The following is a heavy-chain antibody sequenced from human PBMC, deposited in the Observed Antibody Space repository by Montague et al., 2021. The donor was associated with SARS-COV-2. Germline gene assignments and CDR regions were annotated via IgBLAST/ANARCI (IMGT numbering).Heavy chain of an antibody. J-gene: IGHJ6*02. D-gene: IGHD3-16*01. Sequence: SLRLSCAASGFTFSSYAMSWVRQAPGKGLEWVSAISGSGGSTYYADSVKGRFTISRDNSKNTLYLQMNGLRAEDTAVYYCAKDWGIVAHTTRDYYYYYGMDVWGQGTTVTVSS. V-gene: IGHV3-23*01. CDR2: ISGSGGST. CDR3: AKDWGIVAHTTRDYYYYYGMDV. CDR1: GFTFSSYA.